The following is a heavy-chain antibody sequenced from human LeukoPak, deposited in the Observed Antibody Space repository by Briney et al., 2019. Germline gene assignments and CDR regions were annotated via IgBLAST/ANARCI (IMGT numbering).Heavy chain of an antibody. CDR1: GVSISSSNSY. V-gene: IGHV4-39*07. J-gene: IGHJ5*02. CDR2: IYYSGNT. D-gene: IGHD2-21*02. Sequence: SETLSLTCTVSGVSISSSNSYWGWIRQPPWKGLEWIGSIYYSGNTYYNASLKSRVTISVDTSKNQFSLKLSSVTAADTAVYYCASRIVVVTATHNWFDPWGQGTLVTVSS. CDR3: ASRIVVVTATHNWFDP.